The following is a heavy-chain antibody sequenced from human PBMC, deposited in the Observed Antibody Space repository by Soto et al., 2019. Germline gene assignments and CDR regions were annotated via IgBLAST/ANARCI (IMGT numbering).Heavy chain of an antibody. D-gene: IGHD6-19*01. CDR2: IIPIFGTA. CDR1: GGTFSSYA. CDR3: ARSGSSSGWAYYYGMDV. J-gene: IGHJ6*02. V-gene: IGHV1-69*01. Sequence: QVQLVQSGAEVKKPGSSVKVSCKASGGTFSSYAISWVRQPPGQGLEWMGGIIPIFGTANYAQKFQGRVTITADESTSTAYMELSSLRSEDTAVYYCARSGSSSGWAYYYGMDVWGQGTTVTVSS.